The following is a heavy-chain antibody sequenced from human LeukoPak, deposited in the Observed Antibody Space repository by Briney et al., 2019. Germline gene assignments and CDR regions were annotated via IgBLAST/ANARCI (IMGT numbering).Heavy chain of an antibody. Sequence: SETLSLTCTVSGPSISSSTYYWGWLRQPPGKGLEWIGSIYYSASTYYNPSLKSRVTISVDASKNQFSLQLSSVTAADTAVYYCARANLDYGGNPGHDAFDIWGQGTMVTVSS. CDR2: IYYSAST. D-gene: IGHD4-23*01. V-gene: IGHV4-39*07. J-gene: IGHJ3*02. CDR1: GPSISSSTYY. CDR3: ARANLDYGGNPGHDAFDI.